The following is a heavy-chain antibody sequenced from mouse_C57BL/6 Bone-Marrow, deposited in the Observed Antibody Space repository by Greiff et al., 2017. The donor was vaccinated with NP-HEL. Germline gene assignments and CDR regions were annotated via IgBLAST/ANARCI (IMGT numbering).Heavy chain of an antibody. D-gene: IGHD6-1*01. CDR2: IDPSDGYT. Sequence: VQLQQPGAELVMPGASVKLSCTASGYTFTNYWMHWVKQRPEQGLEWIGGIDPSDGYTKYYPKFKGKSTLTVDKSSSTAYMQLSSLTSEDSAVYYCAREDALYYFDYWGQGTTLTVSA. V-gene: IGHV1-69*01. J-gene: IGHJ2*01. CDR3: AREDALYYFDY. CDR1: GYTFTNYW.